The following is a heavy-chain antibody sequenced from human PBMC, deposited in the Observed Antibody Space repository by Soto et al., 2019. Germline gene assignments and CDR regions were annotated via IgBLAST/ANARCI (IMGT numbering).Heavy chain of an antibody. CDR3: LRGGAFKIDY. J-gene: IGHJ4*02. CDR2: ISSSSSTI. D-gene: IGHD3-16*01. CDR1: AFTLSHYS. V-gene: IGHV3-48*02. Sequence: EVQLVESGGRLVQPGGSLRLSCADSAFTLSHYSLNWARQAPGKGLEWVSYISSSSSTIYYADSVKGRFTISRDNAKNSLYLHMNSLRDEDTDVYYCLRGGAFKIDYWGQGTLVTVSS.